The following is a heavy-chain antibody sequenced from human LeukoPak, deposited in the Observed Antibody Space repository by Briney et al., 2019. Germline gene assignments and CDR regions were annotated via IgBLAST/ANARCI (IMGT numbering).Heavy chain of an antibody. D-gene: IGHD1-26*01. CDR1: GDTFTSYG. J-gene: IGHJ4*02. Sequence: ASVKVSCKASGDTFTSYGISWVRQAPGQGLEWMGWISAYNGNTNYAQKLQGRVTMTTDTSTNTAYMGLRSLRSDDTAVYYCARVWWELGPFDYWGQGTLVTVSS. CDR3: ARVWWELGPFDY. CDR2: ISAYNGNT. V-gene: IGHV1-18*01.